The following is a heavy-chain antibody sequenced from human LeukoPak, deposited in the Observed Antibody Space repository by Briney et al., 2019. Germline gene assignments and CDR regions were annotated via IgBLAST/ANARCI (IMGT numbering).Heavy chain of an antibody. D-gene: IGHD2-15*01. CDR2: ISAYNGNT. CDR1: GYTFTSYG. Sequence: GASVKVSCKASGYTFTSYGISWVRQAPGQGLEWMGWISAYNGNTNYAQKLQGRVTMTTDTSTSTAYMELRSLRSDDTAVYYCARGNVRRSVVVVAAYWGQGTLVTVSS. J-gene: IGHJ4*02. V-gene: IGHV1-18*01. CDR3: ARGNVRRSVVVVAAY.